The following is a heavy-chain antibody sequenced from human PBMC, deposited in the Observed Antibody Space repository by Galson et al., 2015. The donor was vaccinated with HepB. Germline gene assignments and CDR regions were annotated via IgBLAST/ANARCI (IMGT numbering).Heavy chain of an antibody. J-gene: IGHJ6*02. CDR2: IYSGGST. CDR1: GFTVSSNY. D-gene: IGHD1-26*01. Sequence: SLRLSCAASGFTVSSNYMSWVRQAPGKGLEWVSVIYSGGSTYYADSVKGRFTISRDNSKNTLYLQMNSLRAEDTAVYYCARDRYSGSYYLTPPYYYGMDVWGQGTTVTVSS. V-gene: IGHV3-53*01. CDR3: ARDRYSGSYYLTPPYYYGMDV.